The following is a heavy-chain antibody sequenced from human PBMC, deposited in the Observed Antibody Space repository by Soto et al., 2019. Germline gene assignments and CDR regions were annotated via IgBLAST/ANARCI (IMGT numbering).Heavy chain of an antibody. J-gene: IGHJ4*02. Sequence: PSETLSLTCAVSGGSISSSNWWSWVRQPPGKGLEWIGEIYHSGSTLYNPSLESRVAISVDKSKNLFSLDLSSVTAADTAVYYCARDTRDGYYFEYWGQGILVTVSS. CDR1: GGSISSSNW. V-gene: IGHV4-4*02. CDR2: IYHSGST. CDR3: ARDTRDGYYFEY. D-gene: IGHD1-26*01.